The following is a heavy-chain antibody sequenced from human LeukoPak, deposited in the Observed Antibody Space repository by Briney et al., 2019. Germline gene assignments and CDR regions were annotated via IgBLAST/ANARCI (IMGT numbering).Heavy chain of an antibody. D-gene: IGHD6-6*01. Sequence: SETLSLTCAVYGGSFSGYYWSWIRQPPGKGLEWIGEIFHSGSINYNPSLKSRVTMSVDKSKSHFSLRLTSVTAADTAVYYCARAKSRTSELDFWGQGTLVTVSS. J-gene: IGHJ4*02. V-gene: IGHV4-34*12. CDR3: ARAKSRTSELDF. CDR2: IFHSGSI. CDR1: GGSFSGYY.